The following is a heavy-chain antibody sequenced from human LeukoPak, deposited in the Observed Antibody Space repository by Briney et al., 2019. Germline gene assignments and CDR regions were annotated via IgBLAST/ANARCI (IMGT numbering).Heavy chain of an antibody. D-gene: IGHD2-21*02. Sequence: GGSLRLSCAASGFTLSSYAMSWVRQGPGKGLEWVSAISVSGNTYHADSVKGRFTISRDSSKNTLYLQMNSLRAEDTAVYYCARDQFEGRAYCGGDCYYYWGQGTLVTVSS. J-gene: IGHJ4*02. CDR2: ISVSGNT. V-gene: IGHV3-23*01. CDR3: ARDQFEGRAYCGGDCYYY. CDR1: GFTLSSYA.